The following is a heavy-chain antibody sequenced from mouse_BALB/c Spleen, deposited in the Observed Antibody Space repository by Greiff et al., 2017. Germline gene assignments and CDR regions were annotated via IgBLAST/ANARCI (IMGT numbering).Heavy chain of an antibody. V-gene: IGHV5-17*02. J-gene: IGHJ3*01. Sequence: EVQLQESGGGLVQPGGSRKLSCAASGFTFSSFGMHWVRQAPEKGLEWVAYISSGSSTIYYADTVKGRFTISRDNPKNTLFLQMTSLRSEDTAMYYCASTAWFAYWGQGTLVTVSA. CDR2: ISSGSSTI. CDR1: GFTFSSFG. CDR3: ASTAWFAY.